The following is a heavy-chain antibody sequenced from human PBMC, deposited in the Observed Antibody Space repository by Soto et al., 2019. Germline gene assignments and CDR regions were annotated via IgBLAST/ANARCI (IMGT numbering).Heavy chain of an antibody. V-gene: IGHV1-69*06. J-gene: IGHJ1*01. Sequence: QVQVVQSGAEVKKPGSSVKISCKASGRIFSSFPTSWVRQVPGQGREWMGGVISASGSVTYAPKFQGRVTMTAVNAAGIGYMELTRLTSEDPAIYYCARVGSRDAYNYVLDQWGPGTMVTVSS. CDR1: GRIFSSFP. CDR2: VISASGSV. CDR3: ARVGSRDAYNYVLDQ. D-gene: IGHD5-18*01.